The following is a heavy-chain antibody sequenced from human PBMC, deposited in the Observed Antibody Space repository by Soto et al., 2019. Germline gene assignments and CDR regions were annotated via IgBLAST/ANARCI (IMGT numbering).Heavy chain of an antibody. J-gene: IGHJ4*02. Sequence: QVQLQESGPGLVKPSETLSLTCSVSGGSIRNHFWSWIRQPPGKGLEWIGFIYYSGSTNYNPSLTSRVAIPLDTSMTQFSLGLCSVTAADKAVYYCARAARFGVGGVISPYYFDYWGQGTLVTVSS. V-gene: IGHV4-59*11. D-gene: IGHD3-10*01. CDR3: ARAARFGVGGVISPYYFDY. CDR2: IYYSGST. CDR1: GGSIRNHF.